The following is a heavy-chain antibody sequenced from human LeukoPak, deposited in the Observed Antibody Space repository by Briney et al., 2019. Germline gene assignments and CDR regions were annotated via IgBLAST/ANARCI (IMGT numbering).Heavy chain of an antibody. Sequence: GGSLRLSCAASGFTFSSYGMHWVRQAPGKGLEWVAVIWYDGSNKYYADSVKGRFTISRDNSKNTLYLQMNSLRAEDTAVYYCAKLPYYYDSSGYPDDAFDIWGQGRMVTVSS. CDR2: IWYDGSNK. J-gene: IGHJ3*02. V-gene: IGHV3-33*06. CDR1: GFTFSSYG. D-gene: IGHD3-22*01. CDR3: AKLPYYYDSSGYPDDAFDI.